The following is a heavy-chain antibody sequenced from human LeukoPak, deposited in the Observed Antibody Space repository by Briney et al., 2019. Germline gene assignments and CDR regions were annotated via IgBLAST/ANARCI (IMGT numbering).Heavy chain of an antibody. CDR1: GFTFSSSA. CDR3: VRDAQLLYGNWFDP. Sequence: GGSLRLSCAASGFTFSSSAMHWVRQAPDKGLEWVAAISYDGGKKYYADSLKGRFTISRDNSKNTLYLQMDSLRAEDTAVYYCVRDAQLLYGNWFDPWGQGSLVTVSS. CDR2: ISYDGGKK. J-gene: IGHJ5*02. V-gene: IGHV3-30-3*01. D-gene: IGHD2-2*02.